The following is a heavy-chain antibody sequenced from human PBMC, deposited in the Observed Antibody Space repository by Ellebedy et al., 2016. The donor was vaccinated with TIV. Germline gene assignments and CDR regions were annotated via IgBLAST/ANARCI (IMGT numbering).Heavy chain of an antibody. CDR2: INQGGTEE. CDR1: GFTFNIFW. Sequence: GESLKISCAASGFTFNIFWMGWVRQAPGKGLEWVANINQGGTEEYYIDSVRGRFTISRDNAKNSLYLQMNTLRAEDTAVYYCSGTWGYWGQGTLVTVSS. J-gene: IGHJ4*02. D-gene: IGHD7-27*01. V-gene: IGHV3-7*03. CDR3: SGTWGY.